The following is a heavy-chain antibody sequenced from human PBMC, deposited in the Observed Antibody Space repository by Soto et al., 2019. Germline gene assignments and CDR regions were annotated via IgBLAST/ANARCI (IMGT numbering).Heavy chain of an antibody. CDR3: ARTNRPGAFDS. D-gene: IGHD4-17*01. V-gene: IGHV4-59*12. J-gene: IGHJ4*02. CDR2: IYYTGST. CDR1: GGSMSSNY. Sequence: SETLSLTCTVSGGSMSSNYWTWIRQSPGKGLEWIGYIYYTGSTKYNPSLQNRVTISLDTSKNQFSLNLSSVTAADTAVYYCARTNRPGAFDSWGQGTLVTVSA.